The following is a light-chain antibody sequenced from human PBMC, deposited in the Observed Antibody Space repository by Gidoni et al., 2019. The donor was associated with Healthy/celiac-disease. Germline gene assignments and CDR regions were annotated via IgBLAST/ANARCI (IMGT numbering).Light chain of an antibody. V-gene: IGKV3-11*01. CDR2: DAY. Sequence: EIVLTQSPATLSLSPGERATLSCRSSQSVSSYFALSQQQPGQAPRLLIYDAYNRATGIPARFSGSGSGTDFTLTISSLEPEDFAVYYCQQRSNWPPGVTFGGGTKVEIK. CDR1: QSVSSY. CDR3: QQRSNWPPGVT. J-gene: IGKJ4*01.